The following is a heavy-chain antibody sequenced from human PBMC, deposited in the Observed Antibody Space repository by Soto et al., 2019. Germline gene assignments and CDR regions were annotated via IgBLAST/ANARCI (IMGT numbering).Heavy chain of an antibody. CDR3: ARDYSKYSSSCFDY. V-gene: IGHV3-33*01. CDR2: IWYDGSNK. D-gene: IGHD6-6*01. J-gene: IGHJ4*02. CDR1: GFAFISYG. Sequence: GSLSLSWAASGFAFISYGMHLVRHLPCKGLEWVAVIWYDGSNKYYADSVKGRFTISRDNSKNTLYLQMNSLRAEDTAVYYCARDYSKYSSSCFDYWGQGTLVTVSS.